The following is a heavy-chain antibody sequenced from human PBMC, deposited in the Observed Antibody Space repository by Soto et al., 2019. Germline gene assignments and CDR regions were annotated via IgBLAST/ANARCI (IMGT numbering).Heavy chain of an antibody. CDR3: ASRAPYYDFWSGYPVGYYGMDV. CDR2: IYSGGST. CDR1: GFTVSSNY. V-gene: IGHV3-53*01. J-gene: IGHJ6*02. D-gene: IGHD3-3*01. Sequence: EVQLVESGGGLTQPGGSLRLSCAASGFTVSSNYMSWVRQAPGKGLEWVSVIYSGGSTYYADSVKGRFTISRDNSKNTLYLQMNSLRAEDTAVYYCASRAPYYDFWSGYPVGYYGMDVWGQGTTVTVSS.